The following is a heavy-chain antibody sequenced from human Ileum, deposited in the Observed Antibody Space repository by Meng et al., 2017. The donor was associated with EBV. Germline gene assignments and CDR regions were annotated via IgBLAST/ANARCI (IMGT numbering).Heavy chain of an antibody. V-gene: IGHV4-61*03. CDR2: MYDSDSGKA. CDR3: AYYTAGRGGVGS. CDR1: GASVSSGGYH. D-gene: IGHD2-8*02. Sequence: QVQLPASCPGLGQPSGTPALSVSVSGASVSSGGYHWSWIRQPPGKGLEWIGCMYDSDSGKAKYNPSLNSRVIISLDTSKNHFVLKLTSVTAADTAVYYCAYYTAGRGGVGSWGQGTLVTVSS. J-gene: IGHJ4*02.